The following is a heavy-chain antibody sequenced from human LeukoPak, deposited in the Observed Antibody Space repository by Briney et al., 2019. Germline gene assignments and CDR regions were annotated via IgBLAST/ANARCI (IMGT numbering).Heavy chain of an antibody. CDR1: GYTFTSYG. V-gene: IGHV1-18*01. CDR3: ARHGTLELLSSWFDP. D-gene: IGHD1-7*01. J-gene: IGHJ5*02. Sequence: GASVKVSCKASGYTFTSYGISWVRQAPGQGLEWMGWISAYNGNTNYAQKLQGRVTMTTDTSTSTAYMELRSLRSDDTAVYYCARHGTLELLSSWFDPWGQGTLVTVSS. CDR2: ISAYNGNT.